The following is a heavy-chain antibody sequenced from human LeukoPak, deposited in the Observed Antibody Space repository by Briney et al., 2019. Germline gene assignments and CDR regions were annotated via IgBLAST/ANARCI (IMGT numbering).Heavy chain of an antibody. CDR3: AKFNGDPGYYFDY. J-gene: IGHJ4*02. Sequence: QPGGSLRLSCEASRFTFSIYAMSWVRQAPGKGLEWVSPISGSGAGTYYADSVKGRSTISRDNSKNTLYLQMNGLRAEDTAVYYCAKFNGDPGYYFDYWGQGTLVTVSS. CDR1: RFTFSIYA. V-gene: IGHV3-23*01. CDR2: ISGSGAGT. D-gene: IGHD4-17*01.